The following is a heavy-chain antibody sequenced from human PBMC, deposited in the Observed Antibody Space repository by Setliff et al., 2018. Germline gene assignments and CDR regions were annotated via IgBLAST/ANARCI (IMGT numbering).Heavy chain of an antibody. V-gene: IGHV4-34*01. CDR2: IHPTEGA. Sequence: SETLSLTCAVDRGSFSNFYLTWIRQSPGRGLEWIGEIHPTEGAKYNPSLQSRVTMSVDTSSKQHSLKLTSVTAADTAMYYCSRGQDNSKVGHDWGQGTLVTVSS. CDR1: RGSFSNFY. D-gene: IGHD1-20*01. J-gene: IGHJ4*02. CDR3: SRGQDNSKVGHD.